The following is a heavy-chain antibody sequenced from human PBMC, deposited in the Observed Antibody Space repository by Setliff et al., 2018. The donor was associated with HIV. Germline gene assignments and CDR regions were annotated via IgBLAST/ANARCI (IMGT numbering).Heavy chain of an antibody. CDR3: ARDPVAAVVLGFDNWFDP. V-gene: IGHV3-48*01. CDR1: GFSFGSHS. D-gene: IGHD2-15*01. J-gene: IGHJ5*02. CDR2: ISSTSATI. Sequence: GESLKISCAASGFSFGSHSMAWVRQAPGKGLEWVAYISSTSATIFYADSVKGRFTISRDNDEKSLFLQMNDLRAEDSGMYYCARDPVAAVVLGFDNWFDPWGQGTL.